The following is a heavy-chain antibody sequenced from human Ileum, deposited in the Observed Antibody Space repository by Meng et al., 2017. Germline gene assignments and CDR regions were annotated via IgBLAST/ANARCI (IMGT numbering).Heavy chain of an antibody. J-gene: IGHJ4*02. Sequence: GESLKISCAASGFSFSSHWMSWVRQATGQGLEWVANMNQGGSEKYYVDSVKGRFTISRDNAKNSLFLQMNSLRVEDTAIYYCARGYCSGGSCYGGGFDFWGQGSLVTVSS. CDR3: ARGYCSGGSCYGGGFDF. V-gene: IGHV3-7*01. CDR2: MNQGGSEK. D-gene: IGHD2-15*01. CDR1: GFSFSSHW.